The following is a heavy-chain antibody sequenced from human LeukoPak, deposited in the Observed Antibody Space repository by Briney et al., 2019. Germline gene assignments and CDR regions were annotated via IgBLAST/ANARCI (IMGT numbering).Heavy chain of an antibody. J-gene: IGHJ6*02. D-gene: IGHD3-22*01. CDR1: RFTFSNYG. Sequence: GGSLRHSCAASRFTFSNYGMHWVRQAPGKGLEWVAVIWYDGSNKYYADFVKGRFTISRDNSKNTLYLQMNSLRAEDTAIYYCAKDSRIVVPSWYGMDVWGHGTTVSVSS. V-gene: IGHV3-33*06. CDR2: IWYDGSNK. CDR3: AKDSRIVVPSWYGMDV.